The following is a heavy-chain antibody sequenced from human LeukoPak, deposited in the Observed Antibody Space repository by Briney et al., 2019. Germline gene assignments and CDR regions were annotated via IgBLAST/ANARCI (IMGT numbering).Heavy chain of an antibody. CDR1: GYTFTGYY. D-gene: IGHD3-10*01. CDR3: ARDRYYGSGSYYNLYYYYYYMDV. J-gene: IGHJ6*03. CDR2: INPNSGGT. V-gene: IGHV1-2*02. Sequence: ASVKVSCKASGYTFTGYYMHWVRQAPGQGLEWMGWINPNSGGTNYAQKFQGRVTMTRDTSISTAYMELSRLRSEDTAVYYCARDRYYGSGSYYNLYYYYYYMDVWGKGTTVTISS.